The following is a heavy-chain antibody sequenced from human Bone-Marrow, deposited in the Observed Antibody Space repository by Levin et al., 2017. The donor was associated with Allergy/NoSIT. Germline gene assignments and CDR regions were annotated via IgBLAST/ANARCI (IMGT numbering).Heavy chain of an antibody. CDR3: ARDSTRHSYGTYYYGLDV. CDR2: ILGVFGTS. CDR1: GDTFRRQA. J-gene: IGHJ6*02. D-gene: IGHD5-18*01. Sequence: SVKVSCKVSGDTFRRQAISWVRQAPGQGLEWMGGILGVFGTSNYAQKFQGRLTITADESTTTAYMELSSLTSEDTAVYYCARDSTRHSYGTYYYGLDVWGQGTTVTVSS. V-gene: IGHV1-69*13.